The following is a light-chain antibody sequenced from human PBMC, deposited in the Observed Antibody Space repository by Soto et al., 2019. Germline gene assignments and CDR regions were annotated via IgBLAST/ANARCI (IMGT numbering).Light chain of an antibody. CDR1: SSDVGGYNY. V-gene: IGLV2-8*01. CDR2: EVS. Sequence: QSALTQPPSASGSPGQSVTISCTGTSSDVGGYNYVSWYQQHTGKAPKLMISEVSKRPSGVPDRFSGSKSGNTAYLTVAGLQAEDEADYYCSSFAGNNNLVFGGGTQLTVL. CDR3: SSFAGNNNLV. J-gene: IGLJ2*01.